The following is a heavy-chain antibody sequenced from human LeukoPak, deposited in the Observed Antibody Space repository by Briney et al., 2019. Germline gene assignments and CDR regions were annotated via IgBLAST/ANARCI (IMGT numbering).Heavy chain of an antibody. CDR1: GFTFSSYG. CDR2: ISYDGSNK. V-gene: IGHV3-30*18. CDR3: AKGSGYCSGGSCYRTDYFDY. Sequence: GGSLRLSCAASGFTFSSYGMHWVRQAPGKGLEWVAVISYDGSNKYYADSVKGRFTISRDNSKNTLYLQMNSLRAEDTAVYYCAKGSGYCSGGSCYRTDYFDYWGQGTLVTVSS. D-gene: IGHD2-15*01. J-gene: IGHJ4*02.